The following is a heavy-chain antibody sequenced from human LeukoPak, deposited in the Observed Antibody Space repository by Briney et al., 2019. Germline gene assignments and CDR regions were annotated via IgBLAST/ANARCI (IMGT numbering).Heavy chain of an antibody. CDR3: ARLKGGGFGESLRYYFDY. V-gene: IGHV1-18*01. J-gene: IGHJ4*02. Sequence: ASVKVSCKASGYTFTSYGISWVRQAPGQGLEWMGWISAYNGNTNYAQKLQGRVTMTTDTSTSTAYMELRSLRSDDTAVYYCARLKGGGFGESLRYYFDYWGQGTLVTVSS. CDR2: ISAYNGNT. CDR1: GYTFTSYG. D-gene: IGHD3-10*01.